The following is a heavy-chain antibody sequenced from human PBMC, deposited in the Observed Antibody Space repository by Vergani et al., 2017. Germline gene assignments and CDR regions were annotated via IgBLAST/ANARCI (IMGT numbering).Heavy chain of an antibody. CDR2: ISWNSGAV. D-gene: IGHD2-8*01. CDR3: ARGLWDCTHIRCSPPSY. CDR1: GFRVTTYY. V-gene: IGHV3-21*01. J-gene: IGHJ4*02. Sequence: VELLESGGGLAQPGGSLRVSCSASGFRVTTYYMSWVRQAPGKGLEWVSGISWNSGAVDYADSVEGRFTITRDNAKKSVYLQMNSLRAEDTAMYFCARGLWDCTHIRCSPPSYWGQGTQVTVSS.